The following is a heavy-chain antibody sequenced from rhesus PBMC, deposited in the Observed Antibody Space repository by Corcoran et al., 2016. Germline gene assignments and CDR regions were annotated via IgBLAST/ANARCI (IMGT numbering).Heavy chain of an antibody. V-gene: IGHV3S5*01. D-gene: IGHD6-25*01. Sequence: EVKLVETGGGLVQPGGSLKLSCAASGFTFSNCAMTWVRQAPGTGLEGVSSINRGGDTTYYTDSVKGQFTISRDNSKNTLSLQMNSLRPEDTAVYYCAKRGSGSWNSWGQGVLVTVSS. J-gene: IGHJ4*01. CDR2: INRGGDTT. CDR3: AKRGSGSWNS. CDR1: GFTFSNCA.